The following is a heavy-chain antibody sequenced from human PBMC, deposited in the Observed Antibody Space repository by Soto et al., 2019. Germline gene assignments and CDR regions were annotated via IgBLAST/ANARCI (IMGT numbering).Heavy chain of an antibody. CDR2: ISAYNGNT. D-gene: IGHD3-22*01. CDR1: GYTFTSYG. V-gene: IGHV1-18*04. J-gene: IGHJ3*02. CDR3: ARWDYYDSSGSAFDI. Sequence: ASVKFSCKASGYTFTSYGISWVRQAPGQGLEWMGWISAYNGNTNYAQKLQGRVTMTTDTSTSTAYMELRSLRSDDTAVYYCARWDYYDSSGSAFDIWGQGTMVTVSS.